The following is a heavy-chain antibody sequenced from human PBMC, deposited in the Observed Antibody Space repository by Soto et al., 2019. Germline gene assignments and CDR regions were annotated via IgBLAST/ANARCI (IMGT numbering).Heavy chain of an antibody. CDR2: IKSKTDGGTT. V-gene: IGHV3-15*01. CDR3: TTEFGSGPRYYFDY. CDR1: ECKFEDAG. D-gene: IGHD2-15*01. J-gene: IGHJ4*02. Sequence: PGLSKRVSWGVAECKFEDAGMSWVRQAPGKGLEWVGRIKSKTDGGTTDYAAPVKGRFTISRDDSKNMLYLQMNSLKTEDTAVYYCTTEFGSGPRYYFDYWGQGTLVTVSS.